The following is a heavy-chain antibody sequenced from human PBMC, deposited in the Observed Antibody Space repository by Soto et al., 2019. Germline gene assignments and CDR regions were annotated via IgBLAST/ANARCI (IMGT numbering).Heavy chain of an antibody. Sequence: GESLKISCKGSXYTFTXXXIXXXRXXPGXXXXXMGXXWXCDSDTRYSPTFQCQVTISAAKSISTAYLQWSSLKTSDTAMYFCARRYXXXDHYYDSWGQGTLVTVSS. CDR3: ARRYXXXDHYYDS. CDR1: XYTFTXXX. D-gene: IGHD3-22*01. V-gene: IGHV5-51*01. CDR2: XWXCDSDT. J-gene: IGHJ4*02.